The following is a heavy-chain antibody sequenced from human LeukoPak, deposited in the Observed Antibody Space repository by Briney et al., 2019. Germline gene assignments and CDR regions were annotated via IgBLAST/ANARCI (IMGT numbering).Heavy chain of an antibody. J-gene: IGHJ4*02. D-gene: IGHD3-22*01. CDR2: IHYSGST. CDR1: GGSISSDDYY. V-gene: IGHV4-30-4*01. CDR3: GRAGADSSGYYTIDY. Sequence: SETLSLTCTVSGGSISSDDYYWSWIRQPPGKGLEWIGYIHYSGSTYYNPSLKSRVSILVDTSKNQFSLRLSSVTAADTAVYYCGRAGADSSGYYTIDYWGQGTLVTVSS.